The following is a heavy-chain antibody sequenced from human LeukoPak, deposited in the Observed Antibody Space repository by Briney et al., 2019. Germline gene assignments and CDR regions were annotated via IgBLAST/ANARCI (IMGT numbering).Heavy chain of an antibody. V-gene: IGHV3-11*01. CDR1: GFTFSDFY. Sequence: GGSLRPSFAASGFTFSDFYMTWIRQAPGKGLEWISYISEDGRITYYADSLKGRFTISRDNAKNSLSLQVDSLRADDTAVYFCARRGNTDSWTVLIDYWGQGTLVTVSS. CDR3: ARRGNTDSWTVLIDY. CDR2: ISEDGRIT. D-gene: IGHD3/OR15-3a*01. J-gene: IGHJ4*02.